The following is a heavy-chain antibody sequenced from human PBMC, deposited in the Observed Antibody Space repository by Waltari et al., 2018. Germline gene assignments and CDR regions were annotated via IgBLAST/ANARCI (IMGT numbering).Heavy chain of an antibody. J-gene: IGHJ2*01. CDR1: GGSVNSETYY. Sequence: QVRLQESGPGLVKPSETLSLTCSVFGGSVNSETYYWTWIRQPPGKGVEWIGDIYYSGTTNSNPSRKSRLPMSVDWSKNQFSLELRSVTAADTAVYFCARAATTVTRRGTCDLWGRGTLVSVSS. D-gene: IGHD4-17*01. V-gene: IGHV4-61*01. CDR3: ARAATTVTRRGTCDL. CDR2: IYYSGTT.